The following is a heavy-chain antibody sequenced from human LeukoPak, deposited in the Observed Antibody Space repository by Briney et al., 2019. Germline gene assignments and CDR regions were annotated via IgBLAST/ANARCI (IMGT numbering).Heavy chain of an antibody. Sequence: PGGSLRLSCAASGFTFSNYWMTWVRQAPGKGLEWVANIKQDGIEKYYVDSVKGRFTISRDNAKNSLFLQMDSLSAEDTAVYYCARITTRYFDYWDQGTLVTVSS. CDR2: IKQDGIEK. V-gene: IGHV3-7*05. J-gene: IGHJ4*02. D-gene: IGHD1-1*01. CDR1: GFTFSNYW. CDR3: ARITTRYFDY.